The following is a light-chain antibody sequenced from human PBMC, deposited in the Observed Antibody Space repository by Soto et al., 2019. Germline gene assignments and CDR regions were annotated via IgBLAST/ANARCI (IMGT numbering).Light chain of an antibody. CDR1: SSNIGSNY. Sequence: LTQPPSASGTPGQRVTISCSGTSSNIGSNYVYWYQQLPGTAPKLLIYRNNQRPSGVPDRFSGSKSGTSASLAISGLRSEDEADYYCAAWDDSLSGRVVFGGGTKVTVL. V-gene: IGLV1-47*01. CDR3: AAWDDSLSGRVV. CDR2: RNN. J-gene: IGLJ2*01.